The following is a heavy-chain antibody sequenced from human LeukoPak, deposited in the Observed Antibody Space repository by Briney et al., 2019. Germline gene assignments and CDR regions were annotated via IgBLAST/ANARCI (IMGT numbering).Heavy chain of an antibody. V-gene: IGHV3-15*01. CDR2: IKSKTDGGTT. CDR3: TTDKRYFDWLTNHDY. CDR1: GFTFSNAW. Sequence: PGGSLRLSCAASGFTFSNAWTSWVRQAPGKGLEWVGRIKSKTDGGTTDYAAPVKGRFTISRDDSKNTLYLQMNSLKTEDTAVYYCTTDKRYFDWLTNHDYWGQGTLVTVSS. D-gene: IGHD3-9*01. J-gene: IGHJ4*02.